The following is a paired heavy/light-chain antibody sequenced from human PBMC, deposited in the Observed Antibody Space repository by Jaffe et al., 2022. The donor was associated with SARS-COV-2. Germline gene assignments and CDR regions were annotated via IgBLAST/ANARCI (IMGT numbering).Heavy chain of an antibody. CDR3: TRAKDLSSSWYRPTYDAFDI. D-gene: IGHD6-13*01. V-gene: IGHV3-11*01. CDR1: GFTFSDYY. Sequence: QVQLVESGGGLVKPGGSLRLSCAASGFTFSDYYMSWIRQAPGKGLEWVSYISSSGSTLYYADSVKGRFTISRDNAKNSLYLQMNSLRAEDTAVYYCTRAKDLSSSWYRPTYDAFDIWGQGTMVTVSS. CDR2: ISSSGSTL. J-gene: IGHJ3*02.
Light chain of an antibody. V-gene: IGKV4-1*01. J-gene: IGKJ2*01. Sequence: DIVMTQSPDSLAVSLGERATINCKSSQSVLYSSNNKNYLAWYQQKPGQPPKLLIYWASTRESGVPDRFSGSGSGTDFTLTISSLQAEDVAVYYCQQYYSTLSYTFGQGTKLEIK. CDR2: WAS. CDR1: QSVLYSSNNKNY. CDR3: QQYYSTLSYT.